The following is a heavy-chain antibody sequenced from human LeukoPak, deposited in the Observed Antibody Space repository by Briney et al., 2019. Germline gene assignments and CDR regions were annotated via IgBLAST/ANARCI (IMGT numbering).Heavy chain of an antibody. Sequence: SETLSLTCTVSGGSISSYYWSWIRQPPGKGLEWIGYIYYSGSTNYNPSLKSRVTISVDTSKNQFSLKLSSVTAADTAVYYCARGHSSGWYGTPFDYWGQGTLVTVSS. CDR2: IYYSGST. J-gene: IGHJ4*02. V-gene: IGHV4-59*01. CDR3: ARGHSSGWYGTPFDY. D-gene: IGHD6-19*01. CDR1: GGSISSYY.